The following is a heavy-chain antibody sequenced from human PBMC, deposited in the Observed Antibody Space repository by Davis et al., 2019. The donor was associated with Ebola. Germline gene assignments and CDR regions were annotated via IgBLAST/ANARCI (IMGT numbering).Heavy chain of an antibody. V-gene: IGHV3-11*04. D-gene: IGHD6-6*01. CDR2: ISSSGSTI. J-gene: IGHJ4*02. Sequence: GESLKISCAASGFTFSDYYMTWIRQAPGKGLEWVSYISSSGSTIYYADSVKGRFTISRDNAKNSLYLQMNSLRAEDTAIYYCAREQIAARSFDYWGLGTLVTVSS. CDR3: AREQIAARSFDY. CDR1: GFTFSDYY.